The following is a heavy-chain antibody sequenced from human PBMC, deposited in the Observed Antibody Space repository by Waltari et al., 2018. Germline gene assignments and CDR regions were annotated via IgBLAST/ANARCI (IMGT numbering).Heavy chain of an antibody. V-gene: IGHV4-61*02. Sequence: QVQLQESGPGLVKPSQTLSLTCTVSGGSISSGSYYWSWIRQPAGKGLEWIGRIYTSVSTNYTPSLKSRVTISVDTSKNQFSLKLSSVTAADTAVYYCARDREGTYSYGLDYWGQGTLVTVSS. D-gene: IGHD5-18*01. CDR1: GGSISSGSYY. CDR3: ARDREGTYSYGLDY. CDR2: IYTSVST. J-gene: IGHJ4*02.